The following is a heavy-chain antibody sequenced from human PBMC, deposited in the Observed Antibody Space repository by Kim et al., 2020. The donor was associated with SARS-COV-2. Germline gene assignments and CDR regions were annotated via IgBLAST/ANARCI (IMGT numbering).Heavy chain of an antibody. CDR2: IYHSGST. Sequence: SETLSLTCAVSGGSISSSNWWSWVRQPPGKGLECIGEIYHSGSTNYNPSLKSRVTISVDKAKNQFSLKLSTVTAADTAAYYCARVTVGSSGSYLGDYWG. CDR1: GGSISSSNW. V-gene: IGHV4-4*02. CDR3: ARVTVGSSGSYLGDY. J-gene: IGHJ4*01. D-gene: IGHD3-22*01.